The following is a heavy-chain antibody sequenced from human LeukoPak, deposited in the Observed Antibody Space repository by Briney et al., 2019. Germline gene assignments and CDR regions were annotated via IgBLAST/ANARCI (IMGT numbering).Heavy chain of an antibody. D-gene: IGHD1-26*01. Sequence: GGSLRLSCAASGFTFSSYSMNWVRQAPGKGLEWVSAISGSGGSTYYADSVKGRFTISRDNSKNTLYLQMNSLRAEDTAVYYCAKDRSGSYYSYFDYWGQGTLVTVSS. CDR3: AKDRSGSYYSYFDY. CDR1: GFTFSSYS. J-gene: IGHJ4*02. V-gene: IGHV3-23*01. CDR2: ISGSGGST.